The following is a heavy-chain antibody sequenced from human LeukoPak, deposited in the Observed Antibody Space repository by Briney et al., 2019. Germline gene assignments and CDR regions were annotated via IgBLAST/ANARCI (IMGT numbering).Heavy chain of an antibody. CDR1: GFTFSSYS. D-gene: IGHD3-22*01. J-gene: IGHJ1*01. Sequence: GGSLRLSCAASGFTFSSYSMNWVRQAPGKGLEWVSSISSSSSYIYYADSVKGRSTISRDNAKNSLYLQMNSLRAEDTAVYYCARVDSSGYYYPEYFQHWGQGTLVTVSS. V-gene: IGHV3-21*01. CDR3: ARVDSSGYYYPEYFQH. CDR2: ISSSSSYI.